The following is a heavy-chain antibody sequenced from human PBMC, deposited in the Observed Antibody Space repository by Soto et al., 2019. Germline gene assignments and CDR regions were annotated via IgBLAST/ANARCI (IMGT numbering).Heavy chain of an antibody. D-gene: IGHD2-15*01. V-gene: IGHV1-2*02. CDR2: INPNSGDT. J-gene: IGHJ5*02. CDR3: ARDGVALGFDP. Sequence: ASVKVSCKASGYSFTGYYIHWVRQAPGQGLEWMGYINPNSGDTRYAQDLQGRVTMTRDTPINTASMELRRLTSDDTAVYYCARDGVALGFDPWGQGTLVTVSS. CDR1: GYSFTGYY.